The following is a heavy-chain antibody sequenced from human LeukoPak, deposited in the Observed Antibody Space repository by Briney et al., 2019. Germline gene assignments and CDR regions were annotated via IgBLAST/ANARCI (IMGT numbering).Heavy chain of an antibody. D-gene: IGHD1-26*01. Sequence: GGSLRLSCAASGFTFSSYSMNWVRQAPGKGLEWVSYISGSSGTIHYADSVKGRFTISRDNAKNLLFLQMDSLRDEDTAVYYCARDEAYSGTYAVTWGQGTLVTVSS. CDR1: GFTFSSYS. CDR3: ARDEAYSGTYAVT. V-gene: IGHV3-48*02. CDR2: ISGSSGTI. J-gene: IGHJ5*02.